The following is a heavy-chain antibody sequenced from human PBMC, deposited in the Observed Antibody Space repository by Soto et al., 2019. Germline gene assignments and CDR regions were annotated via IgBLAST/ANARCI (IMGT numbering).Heavy chain of an antibody. Sequence: QVQLVQSGAEVKKPGSSVKVSCKASGGTFSSYTISWVRQAPGQGLEWMGRIIPILGIANYAQKFQGRVTITADKSTSTAYMELSSLRSEDTAVYYCARDSYDSSGSAFDYWGQGTLVTVSS. V-gene: IGHV1-69*08. D-gene: IGHD3-22*01. CDR2: IIPILGIA. CDR3: ARDSYDSSGSAFDY. J-gene: IGHJ4*02. CDR1: GGTFSSYT.